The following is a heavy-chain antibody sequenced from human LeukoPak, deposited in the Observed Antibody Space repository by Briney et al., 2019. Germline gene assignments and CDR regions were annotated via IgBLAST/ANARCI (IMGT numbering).Heavy chain of an antibody. V-gene: IGHV3-30*02. D-gene: IGHD3-10*01. CDR1: GFTFNADG. Sequence: GGSLRLSCAASGFTFNADGMHWVRQAPGKGLEWVTFIRYDGSNKYYADSVKGRFTISRDNSKNTLYLQMNSLRAEDTAVYYCAKDPYYYGSGSNFDYWGQGTLVTVSS. CDR2: IRYDGSNK. CDR3: AKDPYYYGSGSNFDY. J-gene: IGHJ4*02.